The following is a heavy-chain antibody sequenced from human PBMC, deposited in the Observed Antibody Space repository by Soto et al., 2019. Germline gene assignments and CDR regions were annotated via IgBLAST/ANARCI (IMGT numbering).Heavy chain of an antibody. V-gene: IGHV1-18*01. J-gene: IGHJ4*02. Sequence: EASVKVSCKASGYRLTSYGISWVRQAPGQGLEWMGWISGHDGNTKYTQKVQGRVTVTTDTSTSTAYMDLRSLRSDDTAVYYCAREYCSSASCYGPDFWGQGTLVTVSS. CDR3: AREYCSSASCYGPDF. CDR2: ISGHDGNT. CDR1: GYRLTSYG. D-gene: IGHD2-2*01.